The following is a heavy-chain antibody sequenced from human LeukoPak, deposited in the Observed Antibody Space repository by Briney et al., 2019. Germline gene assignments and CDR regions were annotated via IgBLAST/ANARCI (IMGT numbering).Heavy chain of an antibody. D-gene: IGHD2-2*01. CDR1: GFSFSNDW. J-gene: IGHJ4*02. CDR2: INQDESKK. CDR3: ARDHAYRTDY. V-gene: IGHV3-7*01. Sequence: GGSLRLSCAASGFSFSNDWMCWVRQAPGKGLEWVANINQDESKKYYVDSVKGRFTISRDNAKTSLYLQMSSLRAEDTAVYYCARDHAYRTDYWGQGTLVTVSS.